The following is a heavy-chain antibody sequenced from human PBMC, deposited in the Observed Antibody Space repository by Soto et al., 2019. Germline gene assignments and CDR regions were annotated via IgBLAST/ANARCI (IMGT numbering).Heavy chain of an antibody. CDR1: GYTFTSYY. J-gene: IGHJ6*02. V-gene: IGHV1-46*01. Sequence: SVKVSCQASGYTFTSYYMHWVRQAPGQGLEWMGIINPSGGSTSYAQKFQGRVTMTRDTSTSTVYMELSSLRSEDTAVYYCASPGYCSGGSCYYYGMDVWGQGTTVTVSS. D-gene: IGHD2-15*01. CDR2: INPSGGST. CDR3: ASPGYCSGGSCYYYGMDV.